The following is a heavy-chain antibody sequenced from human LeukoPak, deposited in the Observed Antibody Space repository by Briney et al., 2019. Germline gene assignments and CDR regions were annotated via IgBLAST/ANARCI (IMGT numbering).Heavy chain of an antibody. CDR2: INWNGGTT. J-gene: IGHJ4*02. CDR3: ARNSGANVYTYSFQY. CDR1: GLTFDDYG. D-gene: IGHD1-26*01. Sequence: GRSLRLSCVASGLTFDDYGMSWVRQAPGKGLEWVSGINWNGGTTTYADSVKGRSTISRDNAKNSLYLHMNSLRVEDTAFYYCARNSGANVYTYSFQYWGRGTLVTVSS. V-gene: IGHV3-20*04.